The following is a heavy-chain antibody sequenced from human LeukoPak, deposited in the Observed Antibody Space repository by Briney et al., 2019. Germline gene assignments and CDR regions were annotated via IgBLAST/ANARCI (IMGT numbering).Heavy chain of an antibody. CDR1: GITLSVYW. CDR3: ARSGSGYFDY. J-gene: IGHJ4*02. V-gene: IGHV3-7*01. CDR2: IKQDGSEK. Sequence: GGSLRLSCAASGITLSVYWMSWVRQAPGKGLEWVANIKQDGSEKYYRDSVQGRFTISRGNAKNSLYLQMNSLRAEDTAVYYCARSGSGYFDYWGQGSLVTVSS.